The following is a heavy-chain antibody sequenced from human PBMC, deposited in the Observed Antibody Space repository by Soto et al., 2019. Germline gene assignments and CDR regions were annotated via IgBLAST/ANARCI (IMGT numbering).Heavy chain of an antibody. V-gene: IGHV4-34*01. J-gene: IGHJ6*02. CDR1: GGSFSGYY. Sequence: SLTCAVYGGSFSGYYWSWIRQPPGKGLEWIGEINHSGSTNYNPSLKSRVTISVDTSKNQFSLKLSSVTAADTAVYYCARRKWFGLYYYYGMDVRGQGTTVT. D-gene: IGHD3-10*01. CDR2: INHSGST. CDR3: ARRKWFGLYYYYGMDV.